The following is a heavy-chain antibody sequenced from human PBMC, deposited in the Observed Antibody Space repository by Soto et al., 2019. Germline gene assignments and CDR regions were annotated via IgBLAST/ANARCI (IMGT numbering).Heavy chain of an antibody. Sequence: GESLKISCKASGYSFTTYWIGWVRQMPGKGPEWMGIIYPGDSDTRYSPSFQGQVIISADKSISTAYLQWTSLKASDTAMYYCARHGETGYYGMDGWGQGNTVTVSS. CDR3: ARHGETGYYGMDG. CDR2: IYPGDSDT. CDR1: GYSFTTYW. D-gene: IGHD3-10*01. J-gene: IGHJ6*02. V-gene: IGHV5-51*01.